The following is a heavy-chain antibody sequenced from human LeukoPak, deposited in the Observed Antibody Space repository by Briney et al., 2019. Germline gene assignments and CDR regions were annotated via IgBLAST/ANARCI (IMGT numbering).Heavy chain of an antibody. Sequence: GGSLRLSCVASGFTFNDYDMSWIRQAPGKGLEWIAYISTSSDAIYYADSVKGRFTISRDNAKNSLYLQMNSLRAEDTAVYYCARDGGAYDYWGQGTLVTVSS. CDR3: ARDGGAYDY. V-gene: IGHV3-11*01. CDR2: ISTSSDAI. CDR1: GFTFNDYD. J-gene: IGHJ4*02. D-gene: IGHD3-16*01.